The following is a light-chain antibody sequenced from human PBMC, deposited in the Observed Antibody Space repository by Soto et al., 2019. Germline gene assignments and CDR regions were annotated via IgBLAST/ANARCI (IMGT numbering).Light chain of an antibody. Sequence: EIVVSLSTDTLSVSPGDRATLSFRASQSVNKHLAWYQHRPGQAPRLLIYDTSYRAAGIPARFSGSGSGTDFTLTIIRLEPEDFAVYYCQLYGSSLRTFGQGTNVDI. CDR3: QLYGSSLRT. V-gene: IGKV3-20*01. CDR1: QSVNKH. CDR2: DTS. J-gene: IGKJ1*01.